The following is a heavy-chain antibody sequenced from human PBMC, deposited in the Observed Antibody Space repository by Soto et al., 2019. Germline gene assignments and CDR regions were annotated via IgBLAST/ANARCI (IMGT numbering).Heavy chain of an antibody. CDR3: VRAYCSSTSCYYNNWFDP. CDR2: INHSGST. V-gene: IGHV4-34*01. D-gene: IGHD2-2*01. CDR1: GGSFSGYY. Sequence: SETLSLTCAVYGGSFSGYYWSWIRQPPGKGLEWIGEINHSGSTNYNPSLKSRVTISVDTSKNQFSLKLSSVTAADTAVYYCVRAYCSSTSCYYNNWFDPWGRGTLVTV. J-gene: IGHJ5*02.